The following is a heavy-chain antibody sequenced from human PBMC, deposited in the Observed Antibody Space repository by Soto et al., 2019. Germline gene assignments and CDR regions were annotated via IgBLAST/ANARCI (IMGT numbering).Heavy chain of an antibody. CDR2: VYATGTT. V-gene: IGHV4-4*07. D-gene: IGHD4-17*01. Sequence: PSETLSLTCSVSGGSISKFYWSWILKTAGKGLEWMGRVYATGTTDYNPSLRSRVAMSVDISKKTFSLRLTSVTAADTGVYYCVRDGSKTLRDWFDPWGQGKLVT. J-gene: IGHJ5*02. CDR3: VRDGSKTLRDWFDP. CDR1: GGSISKFY.